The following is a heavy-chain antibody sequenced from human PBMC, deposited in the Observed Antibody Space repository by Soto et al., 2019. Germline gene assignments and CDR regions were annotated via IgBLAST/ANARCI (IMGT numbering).Heavy chain of an antibody. CDR3: AHKPNDAFDV. CDR1: GFSLSTSGVG. V-gene: IGHV2-5*02. CDR2: IYWDGDK. J-gene: IGHJ3*01. Sequence: SGPTLVNPTQTLTLTCTFSGFSLSTSGVGVGWIRQPPGKALECLALIYWDGDKRYSPSLKSRLTTTKDTSKNQVVLTMTNMDPVDSGTYYCAHKPNDAFDVWGQGTMVTVSS.